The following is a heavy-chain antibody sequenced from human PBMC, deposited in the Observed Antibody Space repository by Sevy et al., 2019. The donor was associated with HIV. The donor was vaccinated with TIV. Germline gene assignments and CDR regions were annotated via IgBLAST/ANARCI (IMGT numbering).Heavy chain of an antibody. CDR3: VRDESNNPRVMNK. J-gene: IGHJ4*02. V-gene: IGHV4-59*01. D-gene: IGHD2-21*01. CDR2: IYFTGTT. CDR1: GGSISSYF. Sequence: SETLSLTCTVSGGSISSYFWSWIRQPPGKGLEWIGNIYFTGTTHYHPPLKSRVTMSLDTSKSQFSLKLSSVTAADTAVYYCVRDESNNPRVMNKWGQGTLVTVSS.